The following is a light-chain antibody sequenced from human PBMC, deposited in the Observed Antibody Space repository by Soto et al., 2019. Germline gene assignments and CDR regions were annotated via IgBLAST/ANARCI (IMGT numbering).Light chain of an antibody. Sequence: EIVMTQSPATLSVSPGEGVTLYCRASQSMATKLAWYQQKPGQAPRLLIYGASTRTFDVPDRFSGSGSGTDFTLTISRLEPEDFAVYYCQEYGTSRTFGQGTKVDIK. CDR3: QEYGTSRT. V-gene: IGKV3-20*01. CDR1: QSMATK. J-gene: IGKJ1*01. CDR2: GAS.